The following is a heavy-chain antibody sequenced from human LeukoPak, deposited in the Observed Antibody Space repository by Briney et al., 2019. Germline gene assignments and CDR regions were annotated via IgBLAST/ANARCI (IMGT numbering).Heavy chain of an antibody. V-gene: IGHV3-53*05. CDR3: AKDPNQLLTLDH. D-gene: IGHD1-1*01. CDR2: TYFGGTT. CDR1: GFAINTNY. J-gene: IGHJ4*02. Sequence: GGSLRLSCVASGFAINTNYMNWVRQAPGKELEWVSITYFGGTTYYADSVNGRFTISRDNTWTTVFLQMTSLTPEDSGVYYCAKDPNQLLTLDHWGQGTLVTVSS.